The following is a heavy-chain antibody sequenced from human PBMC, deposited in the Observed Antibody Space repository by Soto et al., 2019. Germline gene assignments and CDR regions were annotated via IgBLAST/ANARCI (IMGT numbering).Heavy chain of an antibody. CDR2: IYYSGST. CDR1: GGSISSGGYY. J-gene: IGHJ4*02. D-gene: IGHD3-9*01. V-gene: IGHV4-31*03. CDR3: ARAHYDILASYLLDY. Sequence: QVQLQESGPGLVKPSQTLSLTCTVSGGSISSGGYYWSWIRQHPGKGLEWIGYIYYSGSTYYNPSLKSRVTRSVDTSKNQFSLKLSSVTAADTAVYYCARAHYDILASYLLDYWGQGTLVTVSS.